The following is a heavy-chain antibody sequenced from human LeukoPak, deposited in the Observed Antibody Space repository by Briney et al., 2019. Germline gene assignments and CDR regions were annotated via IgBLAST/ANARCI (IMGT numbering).Heavy chain of an antibody. CDR3: ARGGSNGYHYHAFDI. Sequence: GGSLRLSCAASGFTFCRYEIIWVRQAPGKGLEWVSHISISGTTMYYADSVKGRFTISRDNSKTSVYLQMSSLRAEDTAVYYCARGGSNGYHYHAFDIWGQGTMVTVSS. CDR1: GFTFCRYE. V-gene: IGHV3-48*03. J-gene: IGHJ3*02. D-gene: IGHD3-22*01. CDR2: ISISGTTM.